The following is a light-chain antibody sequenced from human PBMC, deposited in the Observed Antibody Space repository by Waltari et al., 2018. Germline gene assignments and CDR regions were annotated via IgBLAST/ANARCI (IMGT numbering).Light chain of an antibody. CDR3: QQYGSSLIT. Sequence: EIVLTQSPGTLSLSPGERVTLSCRASQSVSSSYLAWYQQKPGQAPRLLIYGASSRATGNPDRFSGRGSGTGFTLTISRLEPEDFAVYYCQQYGSSLITFGQGTRLEIK. CDR2: GAS. CDR1: QSVSSSY. J-gene: IGKJ5*01. V-gene: IGKV3-20*01.